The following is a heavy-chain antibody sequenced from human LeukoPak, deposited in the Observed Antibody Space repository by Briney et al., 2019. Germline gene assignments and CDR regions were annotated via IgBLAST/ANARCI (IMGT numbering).Heavy chain of an antibody. Sequence: SETLSLTCTVSGGSISSYYWSWLRQPPGKGLEWIGYIYYSGSTNYNPSLKSRVTISVDTSKNQFSLKLSSVTAADTAVYYCAGLGYCSSTSCYHYYYYYGMDVWGQGTTVTVSS. V-gene: IGHV4-59*01. CDR2: IYYSGST. J-gene: IGHJ6*02. D-gene: IGHD2-2*01. CDR3: AGLGYCSSTSCYHYYYYYGMDV. CDR1: GGSISSYY.